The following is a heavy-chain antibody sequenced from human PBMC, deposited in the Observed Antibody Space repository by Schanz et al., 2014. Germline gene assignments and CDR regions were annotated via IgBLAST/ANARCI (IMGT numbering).Heavy chain of an antibody. V-gene: IGHV4-59*12. CDR1: NVSISSYY. J-gene: IGHJ4*02. CDR3: AGRPVRARSGGLDS. D-gene: IGHD6-19*01. Sequence: QVQLQESGPGLVKPSETLSLTCTVSNVSISSYYWSWIRQPPGKGLEWIGFIYYSGSTNYNPSLKSRVPISVDMSKTQFSLRLTSVTAADTAVYFCAGRPVRARSGGLDSWGQGTLVTVSS. CDR2: IYYSGST.